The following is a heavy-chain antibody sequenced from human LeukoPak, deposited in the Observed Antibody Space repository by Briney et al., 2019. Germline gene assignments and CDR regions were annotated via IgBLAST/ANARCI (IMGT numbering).Heavy chain of an antibody. Sequence: SETLSLTCTVSGGSISSYYWSWIRQPPGKGPEWIGYINYSGSTNYNPSLKSRITMSLDTSKNQFSLNLSSVTAADTAVYYCARDQALGYGWPTVLAIDIWGQGTMVTVSS. D-gene: IGHD6-19*01. J-gene: IGHJ3*02. V-gene: IGHV4-59*12. CDR2: INYSGST. CDR3: ARDQALGYGWPTVLAIDI. CDR1: GGSISSYY.